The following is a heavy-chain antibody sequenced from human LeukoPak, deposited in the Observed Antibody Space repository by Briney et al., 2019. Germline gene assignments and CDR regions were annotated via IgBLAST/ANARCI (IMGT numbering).Heavy chain of an antibody. J-gene: IGHJ6*02. CDR2: INPSSGST. CDR1: GYTFTSYY. V-gene: IGHV1-46*01. CDR3: ARVARAGIWFGELRPYYYYGMDV. D-gene: IGHD3-10*01. Sequence: ASVKVSCKASGYTFTSYYMHWVRQAPGQGLEWMGIINPSSGSTSYAQKFQGRVTMTRDTSTSTVYMELSSLRSEDTAVYYCARVARAGIWFGELRPYYYYGMDVWGQGTTVTVSS.